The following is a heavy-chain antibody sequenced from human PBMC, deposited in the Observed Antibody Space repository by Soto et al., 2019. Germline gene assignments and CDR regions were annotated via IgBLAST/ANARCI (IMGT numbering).Heavy chain of an antibody. V-gene: IGHV3-15*07. CDR3: TTEGEYNWNYEVYYYYYGMDV. J-gene: IGHJ6*02. D-gene: IGHD1-7*01. CDR2: IKSKTDGGTT. CDR1: GFTFSNAW. Sequence: GGSLRLSCAASGFTFSNAWMNWVRQAPGKGLEWVGRIKSKTDGGTTDYAAPVKGRFTISRDDSKNTLYLQMNSLKTEDTAVYYCTTEGEYNWNYEVYYYYYGMDVWGQGTTVTVSS.